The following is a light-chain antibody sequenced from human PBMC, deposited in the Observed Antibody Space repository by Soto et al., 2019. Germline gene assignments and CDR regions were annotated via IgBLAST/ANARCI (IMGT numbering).Light chain of an antibody. V-gene: IGLV2-14*01. Sequence: QSALTQPASLSGSPGQSITISCTGTSSDVGGYKYVSWYQQDPGKAPKLMIYEVSNRPSGVSTRFSGSKSGNTASLTISGLQAEDEADYYCSSYTSSGTGVYFFGTGTKVTVL. CDR3: SSYTSSGTGVYF. CDR2: EVS. CDR1: SSDVGGYKY. J-gene: IGLJ1*01.